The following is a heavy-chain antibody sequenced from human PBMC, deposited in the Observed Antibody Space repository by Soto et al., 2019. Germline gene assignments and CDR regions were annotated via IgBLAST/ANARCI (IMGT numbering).Heavy chain of an antibody. V-gene: IGHV3-30*03. CDR2: VSHDGRNT. J-gene: IGHJ4*02. CDR1: GFTFSDYA. D-gene: IGHD4-17*01. CDR3: ARSQTTVTSYDY. Sequence: PGGSLRLPCAASGFTFSDYAMHWVRQAPGKGLEWVAVVSHDGRNTHYADSVKGRFTISVDRSKNQFSLKLSSVTAAETAVYYCARSQTTVTSYDYWGQGTLVTVSS.